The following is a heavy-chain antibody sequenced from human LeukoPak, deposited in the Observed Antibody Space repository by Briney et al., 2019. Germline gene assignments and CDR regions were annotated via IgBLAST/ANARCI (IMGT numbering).Heavy chain of an antibody. CDR1: GGSISSYY. CDR2: IYTSGST. J-gene: IGHJ3*02. CDR3: ARECSPRITIFGVVNFDAFDI. V-gene: IGHV4-4*07. D-gene: IGHD3-3*01. Sequence: SETLSLTCTVSGGSISSYYWSWIRQPAGKGLEWIGRIYTSGSTNYNPSLKSRVTMSVDTSKNQFSLKLSSVTAADTAVYYCARECSPRITIFGVVNFDAFDIWGQGTMVTVSS.